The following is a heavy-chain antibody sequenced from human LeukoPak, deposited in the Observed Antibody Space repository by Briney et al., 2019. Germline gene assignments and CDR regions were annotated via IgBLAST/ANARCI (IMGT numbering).Heavy chain of an antibody. CDR2: ISASSSRT. CDR1: GLAFSTYS. CDR3: AKDAAGPEY. J-gene: IGHJ4*02. Sequence: GGSLRLSCAASGLAFSTYSMSWVRQAPGKGLYWVTGISASSSRTYYADSVKGRFTISRDNSKNTLYLQMNSLRAEDTAVYYCAKDAAGPEYWGQGTLVTVSS. D-gene: IGHD6-13*01. V-gene: IGHV3-23*01.